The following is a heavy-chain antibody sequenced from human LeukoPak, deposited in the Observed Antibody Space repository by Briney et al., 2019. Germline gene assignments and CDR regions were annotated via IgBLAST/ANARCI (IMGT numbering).Heavy chain of an antibody. Sequence: SETLSLTCTVSGGSISSYYWSWIRQPPGKGLEWIGYIYYSGSTNYNPSLKSRVTISVDTSKNQFSLKLSSVTAADTAVYYCARHLGSQAGSGILDYWGQGTLVTVSS. CDR2: IYYSGST. J-gene: IGHJ4*02. CDR3: ARHLGSQAGSGILDY. CDR1: GGSISSYY. V-gene: IGHV4-59*08. D-gene: IGHD3-10*01.